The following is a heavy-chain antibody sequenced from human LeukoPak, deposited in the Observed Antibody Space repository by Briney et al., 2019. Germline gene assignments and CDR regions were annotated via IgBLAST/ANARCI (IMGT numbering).Heavy chain of an antibody. V-gene: IGHV4-59*08. CDR2: IYYSGST. J-gene: IGHJ6*03. CDR3: ARLVVGGYRYYYYMDV. Sequence: PSETLSLTCTVSGGSISSYYWSWIRQPPGKGLEWIGYIYYSGSTNYNPSLKSRVTISVDTSKNQFSLKLSSVTAADTAVYYCARLVVGGYRYYYYMDVWGKGTTVTVSS. D-gene: IGHD3-16*02. CDR1: GGSISSYY.